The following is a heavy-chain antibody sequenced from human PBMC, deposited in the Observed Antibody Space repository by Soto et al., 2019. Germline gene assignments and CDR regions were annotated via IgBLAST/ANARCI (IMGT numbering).Heavy chain of an antibody. CDR3: ARRKRGSFDE. D-gene: IGHD5-12*01. V-gene: IGHV4-31*03. Sequence: SETLSLTCTVPGGSITSGGYYWSWIRQHPGKGLEWIGYIYYSGSTYYNPSLKSRVTISVDTSKNQFSLKLSSVTAADTAVYYCARRKRGSFDEWGQGTLVTVSS. CDR1: GGSITSGGYY. J-gene: IGHJ4*02. CDR2: IYYSGST.